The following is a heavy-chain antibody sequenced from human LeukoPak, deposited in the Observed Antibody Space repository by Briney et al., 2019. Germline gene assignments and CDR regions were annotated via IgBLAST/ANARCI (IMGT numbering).Heavy chain of an antibody. D-gene: IGHD2-21*01. Sequence: ASAKVSCKPPRYNSLKYGISSVPQAPGQGLKWMGWISGKTGNIHSTQKFQSRATMTRDTSPRTAYMDLRSPRSAHTARYFCSRRFLNSHPIYFYMDVWAKGTRVIVSS. J-gene: IGHJ6*03. CDR2: ISGKTGNI. V-gene: IGHV1-18*01. CDR1: RYNSLKYG. CDR3: SRRFLNSHPIYFYMDV.